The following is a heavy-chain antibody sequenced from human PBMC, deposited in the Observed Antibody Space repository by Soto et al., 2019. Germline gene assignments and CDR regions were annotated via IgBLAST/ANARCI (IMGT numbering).Heavy chain of an antibody. CDR1: GFTFSSYG. Sequence: PGGSLRLSCAASGFTFSSYGMHWVRQAPGKGLEWVAVISYDGSNKYYADSVKGRFTISRDNSKNTLYLQMNSLRAEDTAVYYCAKADDPTIQLADYWGQGTLVTVSS. CDR3: AKADDPTIQLADY. V-gene: IGHV3-30*18. CDR2: ISYDGSNK. J-gene: IGHJ4*02. D-gene: IGHD5-18*01.